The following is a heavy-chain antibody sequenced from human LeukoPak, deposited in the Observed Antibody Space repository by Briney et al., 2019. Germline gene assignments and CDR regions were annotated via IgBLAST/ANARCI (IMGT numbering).Heavy chain of an antibody. CDR2: IIPIFGTA. CDR3: ARAYSSSWYGYYYYMDV. J-gene: IGHJ6*03. CDR1: GGTFSSYA. V-gene: IGHV1-69*06. D-gene: IGHD6-13*01. Sequence: GSSVTVSCKASGGTFSSYAISWVRQAPGQGLEWMGGIIPIFGTANYAQKFQGRVTITADKSTSTAYMELSSLRSEDTAVYYCARAYSSSWYGYYYYMDVWGKGTTVTVSS.